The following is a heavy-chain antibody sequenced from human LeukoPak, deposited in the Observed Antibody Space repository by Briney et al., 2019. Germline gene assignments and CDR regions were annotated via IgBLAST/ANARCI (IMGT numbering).Heavy chain of an antibody. V-gene: IGHV3-9*01. CDR1: GFTFDDYA. D-gene: IGHD1-26*01. CDR2: ISWNSGSI. J-gene: IGHJ4*02. Sequence: GGSLRLSCAASGFTFDDYAMHWVRQAPGKGLEWVSGISWNSGSIGYADSVKGRFTISRDNAKNSLYLQMNSLRAEDTALYYCARYSGTYYVYWGQGTLVTVSS. CDR3: ARYSGTYYVY.